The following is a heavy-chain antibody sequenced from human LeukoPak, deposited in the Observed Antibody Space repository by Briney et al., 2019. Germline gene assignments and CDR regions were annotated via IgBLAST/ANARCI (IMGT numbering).Heavy chain of an antibody. Sequence: GGSLRLSCAASGFTFSSYAMHWVRQAPGKGLERVAVISYDGSNKYYADSVKGRFTISRDNSKNTLYLQMNSLRAEDTAVYYCASNYLFWSAHGDVWGKGTTVTVSS. CDR2: ISYDGSNK. CDR1: GFTFSSYA. CDR3: ASNYLFWSAHGDV. D-gene: IGHD3-3*01. V-gene: IGHV3-30-3*01. J-gene: IGHJ6*04.